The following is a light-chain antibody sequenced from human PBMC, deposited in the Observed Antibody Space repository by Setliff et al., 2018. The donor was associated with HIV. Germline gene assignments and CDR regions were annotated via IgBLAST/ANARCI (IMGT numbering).Light chain of an antibody. V-gene: IGLV1-44*01. Sequence: QSALTQPPSASGTPGQRVTISCSGSSSNIGSNTVNWYQQLPGTAPKLLIYSNNRRPSGVPDHFSGSKSGTSASLAISGLQSDDEADYYCATWDDTLNGPVFGNGSKVIVL. J-gene: IGLJ1*01. CDR1: SSNIGSNT. CDR3: ATWDDTLNGPV. CDR2: SNN.